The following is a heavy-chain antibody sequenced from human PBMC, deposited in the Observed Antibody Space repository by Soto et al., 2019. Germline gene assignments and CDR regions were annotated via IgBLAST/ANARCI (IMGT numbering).Heavy chain of an antibody. D-gene: IGHD2-21*02. CDR1: GFTFSSYA. J-gene: IGHJ4*02. Sequence: GGSLRLSCSASGFTFSSYAMHWVRQAPGKGLEYVSAISSNGGSTYYADSVKGRFTISRDNSKNTLYLQMSSLRAEDTAVYYCVKEQHIVVVTLDYWGQGTLVTVSS. CDR2: ISSNGGST. V-gene: IGHV3-64D*08. CDR3: VKEQHIVVVTLDY.